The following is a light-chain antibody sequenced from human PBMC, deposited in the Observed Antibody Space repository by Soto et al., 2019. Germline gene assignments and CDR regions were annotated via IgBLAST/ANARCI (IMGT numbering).Light chain of an antibody. CDR1: QSVSSSH. V-gene: IGKV3-20*01. J-gene: IGKJ1*01. CDR3: QQYGSSPTGT. Sequence: EIVLTQSPGTLSLSPGERATLSCRASQSVSSSHLAWYQQKPGQAPRLLIYGASSRATGIPDRFSGSGSGTDFTLTISRLEPEDFAVYYCQQYGSSPTGTFGQGTRVQI. CDR2: GAS.